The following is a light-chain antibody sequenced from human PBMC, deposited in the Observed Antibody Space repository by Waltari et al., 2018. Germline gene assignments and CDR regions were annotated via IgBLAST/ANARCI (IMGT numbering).Light chain of an antibody. Sequence: QSALTQPASVSGSPGQSITISCTGTRSDVGSYNLVSWYQQQPGKAPKLSIYSVSKRPSGFSNRFSGSKSCNTASLTISGLQAEDEADYYCCSYAGSSTWVFGGWTKLTVL. V-gene: IGLV2-23*02. CDR2: SVS. J-gene: IGLJ3*02. CDR1: RSDVGSYNL. CDR3: CSYAGSSTWV.